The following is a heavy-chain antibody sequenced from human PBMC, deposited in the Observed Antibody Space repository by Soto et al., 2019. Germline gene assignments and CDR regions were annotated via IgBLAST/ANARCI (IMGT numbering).Heavy chain of an antibody. CDR3: AREAASDPSFYYHYMDV. CDR2: MNPNTGHT. Sequence: QEQLVQSGAEVKKPGAPVKVSCKASGYTFTNYNINWVRQATGQGLEWMGWMNPNTGHTGYAEKFQGRVTMTRNSSINTAYMELSGLRSDDTAVYYCAREAASDPSFYYHYMDVWGKGTTVTVSS. CDR1: GYTFTNYN. J-gene: IGHJ6*03. D-gene: IGHD6-25*01. V-gene: IGHV1-8*01.